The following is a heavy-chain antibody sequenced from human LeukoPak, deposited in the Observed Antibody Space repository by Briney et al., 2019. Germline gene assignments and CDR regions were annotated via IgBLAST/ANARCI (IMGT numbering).Heavy chain of an antibody. CDR3: ARDSGTTGEVKFDP. CDR2: INHSGST. J-gene: IGHJ5*02. CDR1: GGSLSGYY. V-gene: IGHV4-34*01. D-gene: IGHD3-10*01. Sequence: PSETLSLTCAVSGGSLSGYYWTWLRQPPGKGLEWIGEINHSGSTSYNPSLKSRVTISVDTSKNQFSLKLSSVTAADTAVYYCARDSGTTGEVKFDPWGQGTLVTVSS.